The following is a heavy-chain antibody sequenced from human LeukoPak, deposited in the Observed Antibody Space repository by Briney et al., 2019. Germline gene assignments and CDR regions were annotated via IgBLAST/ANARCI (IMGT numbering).Heavy chain of an antibody. Sequence: PGGSLRLSCAASGFTFSSYWMHWVRQAPGKGLVCVSRIKSDGSSTSYADSVKGRFTISRDNAKNSLYLQMNSLRAEDTAVYYCASIVVVTATPGAFDIWGQGTMVTVSS. CDR2: IKSDGSST. CDR1: GFTFSSYW. V-gene: IGHV3-74*01. D-gene: IGHD2-21*02. CDR3: ASIVVVTATPGAFDI. J-gene: IGHJ3*02.